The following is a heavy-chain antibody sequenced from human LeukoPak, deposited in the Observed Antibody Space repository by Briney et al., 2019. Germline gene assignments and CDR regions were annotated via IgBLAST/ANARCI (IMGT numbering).Heavy chain of an antibody. V-gene: IGHV4-34*01. CDR1: GGSFRGHY. CDR3: ARGRSDRVGSYYFDY. CDR2: INHSGST. Sequence: PSETLSLTCVVYGGSFRGHYWSWSRQPPGKGLEWIGEINHSGSTNYNPSLKSRVSMSVDTSKNQFSLNLSSVTAADTAVYYCARGRSDRVGSYYFDYWGQGTLVTVSS. D-gene: IGHD3-10*01. J-gene: IGHJ4*02.